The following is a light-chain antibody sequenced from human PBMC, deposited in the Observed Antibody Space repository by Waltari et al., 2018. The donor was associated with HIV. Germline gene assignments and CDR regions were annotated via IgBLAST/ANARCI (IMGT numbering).Light chain of an antibody. Sequence: QSVLTQPPSAPGTPGQRITISCSGSSSNIGSDAVNWYQQLPGTAPKLLIYNNNQRPAGVPDRFAASKSGTSVSLAISGLQSEDEADYYCATWDHRLNGWVFGGGTKLTVL. J-gene: IGLJ3*02. CDR1: SSNIGSDA. CDR3: ATWDHRLNGWV. V-gene: IGLV1-44*01. CDR2: NNN.